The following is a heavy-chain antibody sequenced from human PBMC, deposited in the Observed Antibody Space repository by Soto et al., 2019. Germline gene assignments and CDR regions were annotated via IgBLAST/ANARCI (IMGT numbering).Heavy chain of an antibody. CDR1: GGSISSLGYS. CDR2: IYYSGST. V-gene: IGHV4-30-4*07. Sequence: LLTLSLTCAVSGGSISSLGYSWSWIQQPPGKGLEWIGYIYYSGSTYYNPSLKSRVTISVDTSKNQLSLKLSSVTAADTAVYYCSTQDCSGDSCQHPNWGQGTLVTVSS. D-gene: IGHD2-15*01. CDR3: STQDCSGDSCQHPN. J-gene: IGHJ4*02.